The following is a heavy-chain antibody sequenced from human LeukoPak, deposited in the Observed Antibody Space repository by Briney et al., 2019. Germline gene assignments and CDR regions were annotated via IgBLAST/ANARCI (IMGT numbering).Heavy chain of an antibody. CDR2: ISSSGSTI. CDR1: GFTFSDYY. CDR3: TRGPRPLRYCSGGSCPSYYSGMDV. D-gene: IGHD2-15*01. V-gene: IGHV3-11*01. J-gene: IGHJ6*02. Sequence: PGGSLRLSCAASGFTFSDYYMSWIRQAPGKGLEWVSYISSSGSTIYYADSVKGRFTISRDNAKNSLYLQMNSLRAEDTAVYSCTRGPRPLRYCSGGSCPSYYSGMDVWGLGTTVTVSS.